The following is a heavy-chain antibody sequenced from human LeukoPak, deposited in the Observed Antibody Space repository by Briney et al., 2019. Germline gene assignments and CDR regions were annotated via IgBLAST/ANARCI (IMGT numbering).Heavy chain of an antibody. CDR3: ARLRSRLIRPFDY. CDR2: IYPGDSDT. V-gene: IGHV5-51*01. J-gene: IGHJ4*02. D-gene: IGHD1-1*01. Sequence: TGESLKISCKGSGYSFTSYWISWVRQMPGKGLEWMGIIYPGDSDTRYSPSFQGQVTISADKSISTAYLQWSSLKASDTAMYYCARLRSRLIRPFDYWGQGTLVTVSS. CDR1: GYSFTSYW.